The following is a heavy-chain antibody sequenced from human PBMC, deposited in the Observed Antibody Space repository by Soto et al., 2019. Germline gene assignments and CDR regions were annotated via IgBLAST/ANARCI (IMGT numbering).Heavy chain of an antibody. CDR3: ARERYYDFWSGFKTIGYYGMDV. V-gene: IGHV1-2*04. D-gene: IGHD3-3*01. Sequence: ASVKVSCKASGYTFTGYYMHWVRQAPGQGLEWMGWINPNSGGTNYAQKFQGWVTMTRDTSISTAYMELSRLRSDDTAVYYCARERYYDFWSGFKTIGYYGMDVWGQGNTVTVSS. CDR1: GYTFTGYY. CDR2: INPNSGGT. J-gene: IGHJ6*02.